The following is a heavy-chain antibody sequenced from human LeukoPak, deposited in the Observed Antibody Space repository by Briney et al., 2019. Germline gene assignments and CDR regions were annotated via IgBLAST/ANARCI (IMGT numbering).Heavy chain of an antibody. Sequence: PGGSLRLSCAASGFTFSSYAMHWVRQAPGQGLEWVSVISYDGSNIYYADSVKGRFTISRDNSKNTLYLQMNSLRAADTAVYYCARDRVRSVVVPAAPQDYWGQGTLVTVSS. CDR3: ARDRVRSVVVPAAPQDY. D-gene: IGHD2-2*01. CDR1: GFTFSSYA. V-gene: IGHV3-30*04. CDR2: ISYDGSNI. J-gene: IGHJ4*02.